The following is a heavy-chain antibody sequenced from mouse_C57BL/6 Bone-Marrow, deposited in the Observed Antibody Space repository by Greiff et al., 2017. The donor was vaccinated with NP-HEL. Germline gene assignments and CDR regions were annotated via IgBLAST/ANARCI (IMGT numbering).Heavy chain of an antibody. CDR3: TTPGLTGTDY. CDR2: LDPENGDT. Sequence: VHVKQSGAELVRPGASVKLSCTASGFNIKDDYMHWVKQRPEQGLEWIGWLDPENGDTEYASKFQGKATITADTSSNPAYLQLSSLTSEDTAVYYCTTPGLTGTDYWGQGTTLTVSS. CDR1: GFNIKDDY. D-gene: IGHD4-1*01. J-gene: IGHJ2*01. V-gene: IGHV14-4*01.